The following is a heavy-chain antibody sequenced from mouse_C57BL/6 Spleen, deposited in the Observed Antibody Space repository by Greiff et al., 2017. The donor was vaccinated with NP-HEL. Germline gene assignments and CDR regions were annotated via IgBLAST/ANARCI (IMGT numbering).Heavy chain of an antibody. V-gene: IGHV5-4*01. CDR3: ARADYGSPMDY. CDR1: GFTFSSYA. CDR2: ISDGGSYT. D-gene: IGHD1-1*01. J-gene: IGHJ4*01. Sequence: EVQLVESGGGLVKPGGSLKLSCAASGFTFSSYAMSWVRQTPEKRLEWVATISDGGSYTYYPDNVKGRFTISRDNAKNNLYLQMSHLKSEDTAMYYCARADYGSPMDYWGQGTSVTVSS.